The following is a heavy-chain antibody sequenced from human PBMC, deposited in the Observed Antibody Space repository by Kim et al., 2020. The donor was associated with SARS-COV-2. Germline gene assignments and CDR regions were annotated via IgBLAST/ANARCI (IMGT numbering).Heavy chain of an antibody. J-gene: IGHJ6*02. CDR2: IYSGGST. D-gene: IGHD3-10*01. Sequence: GGSLRLSCAASGFTVSSNYMSWVRQAPGKGLEWVSVIYSGGSTNYEDSVKGRFTISRDNSKNTLYLQMNSLRAADTAGYYCARELHITKVRVVNHYYCGRDVWGQGTTVTVSS. V-gene: IGHV3-53*01. CDR1: GFTVSSNY. CDR3: ARELHITKVRVVNHYYCGRDV.